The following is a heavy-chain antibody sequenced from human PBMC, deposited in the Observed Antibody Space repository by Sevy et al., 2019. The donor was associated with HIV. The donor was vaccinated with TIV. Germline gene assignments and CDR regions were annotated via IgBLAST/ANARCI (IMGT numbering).Heavy chain of an antibody. CDR3: ARDPNYGSGSYYRYGMDV. Sequence: GGSLRLSCAASGFTFSSYWMSWVRQAPGKGLEWVANIKQVGSEKYYVDSVKGRFTISRDNAKNSLYLQMNSLRAEDTAVYYCARDPNYGSGSYYRYGMDVWGQGTTVTVSS. CDR2: IKQVGSEK. J-gene: IGHJ6*02. CDR1: GFTFSSYW. D-gene: IGHD3-10*01. V-gene: IGHV3-7*03.